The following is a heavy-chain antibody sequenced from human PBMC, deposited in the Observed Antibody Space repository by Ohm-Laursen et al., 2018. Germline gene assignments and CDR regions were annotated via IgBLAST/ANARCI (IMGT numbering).Heavy chain of an antibody. V-gene: IGHV1-18*01. CDR2: ISAYNGNT. CDR1: GYTFTSYG. Sequence: ASVKVSCKPSGYTFTSYGISWVRQAPGQGLEWMGWISAYNGNTSYAQKLQGRVTMTTDTSTSTAYMELRNLRSDDTAVYYCTMYSGSYLPDYWGQGTLVTVSS. J-gene: IGHJ4*02. CDR3: TMYSGSYLPDY. D-gene: IGHD1-26*01.